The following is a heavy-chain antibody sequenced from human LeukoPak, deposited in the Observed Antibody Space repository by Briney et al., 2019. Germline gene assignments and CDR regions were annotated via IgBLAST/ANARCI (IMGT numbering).Heavy chain of an antibody. V-gene: IGHV4-39*07. Sequence: PSETLSLTCTVSGGSISSSSYYWGWIRQPPGKGLEWIGSIYYSGSTYYNPSLKSRVTISVDTSKNQFSLKLRSVTAADKAVYYCASSHYLYYYDSSGYFDYWGEGTLVTVSS. CDR3: ASSHYLYYYDSSGYFDY. CDR2: IYYSGST. D-gene: IGHD3-22*01. CDR1: GGSISSSSYY. J-gene: IGHJ4*02.